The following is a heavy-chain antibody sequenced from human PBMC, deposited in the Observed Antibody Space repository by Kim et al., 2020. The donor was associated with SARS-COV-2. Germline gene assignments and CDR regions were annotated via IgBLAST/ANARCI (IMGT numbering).Heavy chain of an antibody. J-gene: IGHJ4*02. Sequence: NYAQKLQGRVTMTTDTSTSTAYMELRSLRSDDTAVYYCARDWDSSGLFDYWGQGTLVTVSS. CDR3: ARDWDSSGLFDY. D-gene: IGHD6-19*01. V-gene: IGHV1-18*01.